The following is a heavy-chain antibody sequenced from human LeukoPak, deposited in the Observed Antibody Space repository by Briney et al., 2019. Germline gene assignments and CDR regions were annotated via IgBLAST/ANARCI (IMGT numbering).Heavy chain of an antibody. CDR2: IYSGGST. CDR3: ARARVGAYDY. Sequence: QPGGSLRLSCAASGFTVSSNYMSWVRQAPGRGLEWVSVIYSGGSTYYADSVKGRFTISRDNSKNTLYLQMNSLRAEDTAVYYCARARVGAYDYWGQGTLVTVSS. V-gene: IGHV3-66*02. J-gene: IGHJ4*02. CDR1: GFTVSSNY. D-gene: IGHD1-26*01.